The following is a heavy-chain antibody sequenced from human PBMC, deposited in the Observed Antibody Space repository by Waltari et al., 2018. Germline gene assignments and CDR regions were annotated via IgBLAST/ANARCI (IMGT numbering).Heavy chain of an antibody. Sequence: QVQLVESGGTVVQPGGSLSLPVAPSGFLLPGYAMDWVRQAPGKGLEWVALVRYHGGSATYADSVRGRFTISKDTSNDILYLDMSSLRAEDTATYYCAKDFDTGPEGFGTWGQGTDVIVSS. CDR1: GFLLPGYA. J-gene: IGHJ3*01. CDR2: VRYHGGSA. D-gene: IGHD3-9*01. V-gene: IGHV3-30-3*02. CDR3: AKDFDTGPEGFGT.